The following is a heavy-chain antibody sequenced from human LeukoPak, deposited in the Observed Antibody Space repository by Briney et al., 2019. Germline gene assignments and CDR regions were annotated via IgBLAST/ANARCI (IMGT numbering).Heavy chain of an antibody. J-gene: IGHJ3*02. CDR1: GFTFSTYE. D-gene: IGHD4-17*01. CDR3: AREDTVDDFDI. V-gene: IGHV3-48*03. CDR2: ISSSGRMT. Sequence: GGSLRLSCAASGFTFSTYEMNWVRQAPGKGLEWISYISSSGRMTYYADSVTGRLTISRDNAKNSLYLQMNSLRGEDTAIYYCAREDTVDDFDIWGQGTMVTVSS.